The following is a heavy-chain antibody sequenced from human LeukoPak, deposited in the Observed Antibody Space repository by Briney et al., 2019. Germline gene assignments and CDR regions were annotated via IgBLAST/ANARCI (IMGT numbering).Heavy chain of an antibody. V-gene: IGHV3-23*01. CDR2: ITGSGSST. CDR1: GFTFSSYA. J-gene: IGHJ6*04. Sequence: GGTLRLSCAASGFTFSSYAMSWVRQAPAKGLEGVASITGSGSSTYYADSVKGRFTISRDNSRNTLYLHMNSLRDEDTAVYYCAKGLGYCSGGSCYSDYYYGMDVWGKGTTVTVSS. D-gene: IGHD2-15*01. CDR3: AKGLGYCSGGSCYSDYYYGMDV.